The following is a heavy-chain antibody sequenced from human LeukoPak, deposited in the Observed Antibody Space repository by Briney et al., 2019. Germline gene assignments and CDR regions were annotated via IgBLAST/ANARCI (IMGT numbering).Heavy chain of an antibody. J-gene: IGHJ4*02. V-gene: IGHV4-30-2*03. CDR3: ARRAAGAFDY. Sequence: PSETLSLTRAVSGGSISSGGYSWSWIRQPPGKGLEWIGYIYHSGSTYYNPSLKSRVSISIDTSKNQFSLNLISVTAADTAVYYCARRAAGAFDYWGQGTLVTVSS. D-gene: IGHD6-13*01. CDR1: GGSISSGGYS. CDR2: IYHSGST.